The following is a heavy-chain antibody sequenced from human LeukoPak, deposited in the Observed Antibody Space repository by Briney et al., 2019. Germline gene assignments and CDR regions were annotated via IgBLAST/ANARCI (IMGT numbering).Heavy chain of an antibody. CDR3: ARDFDY. CDR2: IYTSGST. J-gene: IGHJ4*02. Sequence: PSETLSLTCTVSGGSISSSSYYWGWIRQPPGKGLEWIGRIYTSGSTNYNPSLKSRVTISVDTSKNQFSLKLSSVTAADTAVYYCARDFDYWGQGTLVTVSS. V-gene: IGHV4-39*07. CDR1: GGSISSSSYY.